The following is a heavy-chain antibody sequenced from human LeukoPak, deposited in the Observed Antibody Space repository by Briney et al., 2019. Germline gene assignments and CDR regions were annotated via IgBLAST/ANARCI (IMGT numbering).Heavy chain of an antibody. CDR3: AREGGGYFEG. CDR1: GGSFSGYY. V-gene: IGHV4-34*01. CDR2: INHSGST. J-gene: IGHJ4*02. D-gene: IGHD3-9*01. Sequence: PSETLSLTCAVYGGSFSGYYWSWIRQPPGKGLEWIGEINHSGSTNYNPSLKSRVTISVDPSKNQFSLKLSSVTAADTAVYYCAREGGGYFEGWGQGTLVTVSS.